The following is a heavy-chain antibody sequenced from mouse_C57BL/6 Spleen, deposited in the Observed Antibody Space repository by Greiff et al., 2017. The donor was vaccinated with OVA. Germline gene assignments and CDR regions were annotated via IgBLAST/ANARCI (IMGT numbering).Heavy chain of an antibody. V-gene: IGHV1-78*01. D-gene: IGHD1-1*01. CDR1: GYTFTDHT. Sequence: VQGVESDAELVKPGASVKISCKVSGYTFTDHTIHWMKQRPEQGLEWIGYIYPSDGSTKYNEKFKGKATLTADKSSSTAYMQLNSLTSEDSAVYFCARSFYYYGVAGGYFDVWGTGTTVTVSS. J-gene: IGHJ1*03. CDR2: IYPSDGST. CDR3: ARSFYYYGVAGGYFDV.